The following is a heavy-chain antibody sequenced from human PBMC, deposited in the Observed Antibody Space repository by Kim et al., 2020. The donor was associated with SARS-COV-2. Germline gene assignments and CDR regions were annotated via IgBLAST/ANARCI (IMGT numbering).Heavy chain of an antibody. CDR3: ATDKHGSGYYGMDV. Sequence: GGSLRLSCAASGFTFDDYTMHWVRQAPGKGLEWVSLISWDGGSTYYADSVKGRFTISRDNSKNSLYLQMNSLRTEDTALYYCATDKHGSGYYGMDVWGQGNTDTVS. J-gene: IGHJ6*02. V-gene: IGHV3-43*01. D-gene: IGHD3-10*01. CDR2: ISWDGGST. CDR1: GFTFDDYT.